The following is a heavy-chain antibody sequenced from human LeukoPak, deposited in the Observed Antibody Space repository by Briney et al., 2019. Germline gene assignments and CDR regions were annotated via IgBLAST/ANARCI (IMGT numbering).Heavy chain of an antibody. J-gene: IGHJ4*02. V-gene: IGHV4-4*07. Sequence: SETLSLTCTVSGGSISKYYWNWIRQPAGKGLEWIGRIHTSGSTSYNPSLKSRLTMTVDASKNQFSLKLRSVTAADTAVYYCAREPYYFDSSDYLYYSEDWGQGTLVTVSS. CDR2: IHTSGST. CDR3: AREPYYFDSSDYLYYSED. CDR1: GGSISKYY. D-gene: IGHD3-22*01.